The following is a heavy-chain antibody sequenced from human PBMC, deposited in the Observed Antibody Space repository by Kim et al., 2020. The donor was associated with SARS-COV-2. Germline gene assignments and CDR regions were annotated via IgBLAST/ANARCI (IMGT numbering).Heavy chain of an antibody. Sequence: ADSVKGRFTISRDNSKNTLYLQMNSLGAEDTAVYYCARELYGGNSGVDYWGQGTLVTVSS. D-gene: IGHD4-17*01. V-gene: IGHV3-30*01. CDR3: ARELYGGNSGVDY. J-gene: IGHJ4*02.